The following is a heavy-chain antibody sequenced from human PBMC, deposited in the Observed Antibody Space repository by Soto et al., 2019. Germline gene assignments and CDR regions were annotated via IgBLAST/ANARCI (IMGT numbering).Heavy chain of an antibody. V-gene: IGHV3-74*01. CDR1: GFTFSGYW. D-gene: IGHD1-1*01. CDR2: IDGDGSRT. Sequence: PGGSLRLSCAASGFTFSGYWMHWVRQAPGKGLVWVSRIDGDGSRTNYADSVKGRFTISRDNAKNTLYLQMNSLRAEDTAVYYCARELASYNDYWGQGTLVTVS. J-gene: IGHJ4*02. CDR3: ARELASYNDY.